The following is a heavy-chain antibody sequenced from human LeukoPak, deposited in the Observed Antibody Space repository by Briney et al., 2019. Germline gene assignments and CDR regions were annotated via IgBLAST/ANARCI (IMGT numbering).Heavy chain of an antibody. CDR3: ARVQGYCSSTSCYGAYEDY. J-gene: IGHJ4*02. CDR1: GYTFTSYG. V-gene: IGHV1-18*01. CDR2: ISAYNGNT. Sequence: APVKVSCKASGYTFTSYGISWVRQAPGQGLEWMGWISAYNGNTNYAQKLQGRVTMTTDTSTSTAYMELRSLRSDDTAVYYCARVQGYCSSTSCYGAYEDYWGQGTLVTVSS. D-gene: IGHD2-2*01.